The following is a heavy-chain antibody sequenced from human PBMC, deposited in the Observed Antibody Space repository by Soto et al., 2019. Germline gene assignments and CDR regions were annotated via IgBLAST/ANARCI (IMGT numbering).Heavy chain of an antibody. J-gene: IGHJ4*02. CDR3: TAGLRKASHNFAY. V-gene: IGHV3-15*01. D-gene: IGHD3-16*01. Sequence: GGSLRLSCAASGFTFSNVWMSWVRQAPGKGLEWVGRIKGEADGGTTDYAAPVKGRITTSRDHSKDTLYLHMNSLKTEDTAVYSCTAGLRKASHNFAYWGRETPVTAPS. CDR2: IKGEADGGTT. CDR1: GFTFSNVW.